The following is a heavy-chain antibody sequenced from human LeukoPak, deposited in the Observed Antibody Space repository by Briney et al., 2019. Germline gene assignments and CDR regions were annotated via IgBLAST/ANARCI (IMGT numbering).Heavy chain of an antibody. J-gene: IGHJ4*02. CDR3: TRGREVATVTTSLGDY. D-gene: IGHD4-17*01. CDR2: VSPNSGTT. V-gene: IGHV1-2*02. CDR1: GYTFIDYY. Sequence: ASVKVSCKASGYTFIDYYMHWVRQAPGQGLEWMGWVSPNSGTTKYAEKFQARVTLTRDTSISTAYMELSSLRSDDTAVYYCTRGREVATVTTSLGDYLGQGTLITVSS.